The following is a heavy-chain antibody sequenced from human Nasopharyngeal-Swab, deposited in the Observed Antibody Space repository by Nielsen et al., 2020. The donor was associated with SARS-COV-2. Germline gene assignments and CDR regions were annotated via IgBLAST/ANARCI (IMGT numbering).Heavy chain of an antibody. J-gene: IGHJ3*02. D-gene: IGHD1-14*01. CDR1: GFTFSSYN. Sequence: GGSLRLSCAASGFTFSSYNMNWVRQAPGKGLEWVSSISSSSSYIYYADSVKGRFTISRDNAKNSLYLQMNSLRAEDTAVYYCASGITGAAFDIWGQGTMVTVSS. CDR2: ISSSSSYI. CDR3: ASGITGAAFDI. V-gene: IGHV3-21*01.